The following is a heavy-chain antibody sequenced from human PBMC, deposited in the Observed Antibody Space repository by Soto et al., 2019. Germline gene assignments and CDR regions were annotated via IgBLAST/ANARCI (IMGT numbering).Heavy chain of an antibody. D-gene: IGHD3-10*01. J-gene: IGHJ4*02. CDR3: ARDREYYYGSGADY. Sequence: GGSLRLSCAASGFTFSSYAMHWVRQAPGKGLEYVSAISSNGGSTYYANSVKGRFTISRDNSKNTLYLQMGSLRAEDMAVYYCARDREYYYGSGADYWGQGTLVTVSS. CDR1: GFTFSSYA. CDR2: ISSNGGST. V-gene: IGHV3-64*01.